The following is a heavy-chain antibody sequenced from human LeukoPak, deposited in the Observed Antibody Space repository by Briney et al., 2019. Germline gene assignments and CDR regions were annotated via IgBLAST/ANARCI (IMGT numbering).Heavy chain of an antibody. CDR3: ARDGVGATGFDY. Sequence: GGSLRLSCAASGFTFSSHWMHWVRQAPGKGLEWVSYTSSGSSTIYYADSVRARFTISRDNAKNSLYLQMNSLRDEDTAVYYCARDGVGATGFDYWGQGTLVTVSS. CDR2: TSSGSSTI. CDR1: GFTFSSHW. D-gene: IGHD1-26*01. V-gene: IGHV3-48*02. J-gene: IGHJ4*02.